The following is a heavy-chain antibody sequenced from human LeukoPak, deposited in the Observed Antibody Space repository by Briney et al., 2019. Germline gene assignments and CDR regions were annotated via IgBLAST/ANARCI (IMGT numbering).Heavy chain of an antibody. CDR3: ARDIKVVVPAAIGY. V-gene: IGHV1-18*01. CDR1: GYTFTSYG. CDR2: ISAYNGNT. Sequence: GASVKVSCKASGYTFTSYGISWVRQAPGQGLEWMGWISAYNGNTNYAQKLQGRVTMTTGTSTSTAYMELRSLRSDDTAVYYCARDIKVVVPAAIGYWGQGTLVTVSS. J-gene: IGHJ4*02. D-gene: IGHD2-2*01.